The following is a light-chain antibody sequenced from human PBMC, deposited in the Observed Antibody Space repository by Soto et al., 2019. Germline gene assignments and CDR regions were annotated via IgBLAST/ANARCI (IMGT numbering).Light chain of an antibody. V-gene: IGLV2-14*03. CDR2: GVT. Sequence: QSALTQPTSVSGSPGQSITISCTGNHNDIGTYDYVSWYQQHPGRAPRLLIHGVTTWPSGISGRFSASKSGLTASLTISGLQPEDEADYYCSSFTSNRIYVFGPGTKLTVL. J-gene: IGLJ1*01. CDR1: HNDIGTYDY. CDR3: SSFTSNRIYV.